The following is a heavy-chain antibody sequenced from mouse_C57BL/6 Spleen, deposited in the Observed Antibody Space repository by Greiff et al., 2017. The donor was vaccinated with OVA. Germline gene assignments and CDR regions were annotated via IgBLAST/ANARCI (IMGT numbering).Heavy chain of an antibody. CDR3: ARTNPIYYDYDDAMDY. V-gene: IGHV1-26*01. D-gene: IGHD2-4*01. J-gene: IGHJ4*01. CDR1: GYTFTDYY. Sequence: EVQLQQSGPELVKPGASVKISCKASGYTFTDYYMNWVKQSHGKSLEWIGDINPNNGGTSYNQKFKGKATLTVDKSSSTAYMELRSLTSEDSAVYYCARTNPIYYDYDDAMDYWGQGTSVTVSS. CDR2: INPNNGGT.